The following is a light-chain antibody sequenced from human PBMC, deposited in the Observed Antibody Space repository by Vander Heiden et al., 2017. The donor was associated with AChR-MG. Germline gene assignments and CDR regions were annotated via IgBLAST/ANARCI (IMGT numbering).Light chain of an antibody. CDR3: QQYYSYRWT. CDR1: QGISSY. Sequence: AIRITQSPSPLSASTGDRVTITCRASQGISSYLAWYQQKPGKAPKLLIYAASTLQSGVPSRFSGSGSGTDFTLTISSLQSEDFATYYCQQYYSYRWTFGQGTKVEIK. V-gene: IGKV1-8*01. CDR2: AAS. J-gene: IGKJ1*01.